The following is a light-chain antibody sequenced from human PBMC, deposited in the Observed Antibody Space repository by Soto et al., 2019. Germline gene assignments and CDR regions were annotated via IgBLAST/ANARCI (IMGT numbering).Light chain of an antibody. J-gene: IGLJ2*01. CDR3: SSYVTGNSLI. Sequence: QSALTQPPSASGSPGQSVTISYTGTSSDVGGHDYVSWYQQHPGKVPKLMIYEVNKRPSGVPDRFSGSKSGNTASLTVSGLQAEDEADYYCSSYVTGNSLIFGGGTKVTVL. V-gene: IGLV2-8*01. CDR2: EVN. CDR1: SSDVGGHDY.